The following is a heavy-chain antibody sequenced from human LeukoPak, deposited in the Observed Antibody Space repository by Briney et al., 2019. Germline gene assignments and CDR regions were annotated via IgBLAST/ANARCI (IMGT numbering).Heavy chain of an antibody. J-gene: IGHJ6*02. Sequence: GGSLRLSCAASGFTFSSYWVHWVRQAPGKGLVWVPRINCGGSSTSYADSVKGRFTISRDNAKNTLYLQMNSLRAEDTALYYCASLGYSKGYYYGMDVWGQGTTVTVSS. V-gene: IGHV3-74*01. CDR1: GFTFSSYW. CDR2: INCGGSST. CDR3: ASLGYSKGYYYGMDV. D-gene: IGHD4-11*01.